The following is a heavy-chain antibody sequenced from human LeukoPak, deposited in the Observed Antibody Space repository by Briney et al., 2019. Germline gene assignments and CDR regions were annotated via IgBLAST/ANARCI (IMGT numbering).Heavy chain of an antibody. CDR3: ARLRITMVRGVMVFDY. D-gene: IGHD3-10*01. V-gene: IGHV5-51*01. CDR2: IYPGDSDT. Sequence: GESLKISCKGSGYSFTSYWIGWVRQMPGKGLEWMGIIYPGDSDTGYSPSFQGQVTISADKSISTAYLQWSSLKASDTAMYYCARLRITMVRGVMVFDYWGQGTLVTVSS. CDR1: GYSFTSYW. J-gene: IGHJ4*02.